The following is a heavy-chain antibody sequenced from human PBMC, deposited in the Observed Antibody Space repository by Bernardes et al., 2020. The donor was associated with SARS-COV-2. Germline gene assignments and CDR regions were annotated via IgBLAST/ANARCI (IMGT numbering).Heavy chain of an antibody. Sequence: AAVKDSCKASGYTFTGYYLHWVRQAPGQGLEWMGWINPNSGVTNYAQQFQGRVTMTRDTSISTAYMELSRLKSDDTAVYYCAREASSSGNYFDYWGQGTLVTGSA. V-gene: IGHV1-2*02. D-gene: IGHD6-6*01. CDR1: GYTFTGYY. CDR2: INPNSGVT. J-gene: IGHJ4*02. CDR3: AREASSSGNYFDY.